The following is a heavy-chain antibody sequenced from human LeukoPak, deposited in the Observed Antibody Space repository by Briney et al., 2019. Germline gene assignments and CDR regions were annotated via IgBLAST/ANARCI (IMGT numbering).Heavy chain of an antibody. CDR3: ARGGPSKDYDSSGYFDY. Sequence: SETLSLTCTVSGGSISSYYWSWIRQPAGKGLEWIGRIYTSGSTNYNPSLKSRVTMSVDTSKNQFSLKLSSVTAADTAVYYCARGGPSKDYDSSGYFDYWGQGTLVTVSS. CDR1: GGSISSYY. D-gene: IGHD3-22*01. CDR2: IYTSGST. J-gene: IGHJ4*02. V-gene: IGHV4-4*07.